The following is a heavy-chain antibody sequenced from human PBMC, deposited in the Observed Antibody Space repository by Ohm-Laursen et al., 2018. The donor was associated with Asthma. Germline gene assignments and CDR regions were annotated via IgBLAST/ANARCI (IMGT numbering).Heavy chain of an antibody. CDR3: AKDRVYGDGLLAYDY. CDR2: ISSSSSYI. CDR1: GFTFSSYS. J-gene: IGHJ4*02. Sequence: SLRLSCSASGFTFSSYSMNWVRQAPGKGLEWVSSISSSSSYIYYADSVKGRFTISRDNAKNSLYLQMNSLRAEDTAVYYCAKDRVYGDGLLAYDYWGQGTLVTVSS. D-gene: IGHD2-8*01. V-gene: IGHV3-21*04.